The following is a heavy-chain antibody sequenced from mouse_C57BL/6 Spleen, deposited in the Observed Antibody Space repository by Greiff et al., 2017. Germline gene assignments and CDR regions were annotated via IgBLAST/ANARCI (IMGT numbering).Heavy chain of an antibody. D-gene: IGHD1-1*01. CDR1: GFTFSSYA. CDR3: ARDTTVVATGYFDV. J-gene: IGHJ1*03. CDR2: ISDGGSYT. Sequence: DVMLVESGGGLVKPGGSLKLSCAASGFTFSSYAMSWVRQTPEKRLEWVATISDGGSYTYYPDNVKGRFTISRDNAKNNLYLQMSHLKSEDTAMYYCARDTTVVATGYFDVWGTGTTVTVSS. V-gene: IGHV5-4*01.